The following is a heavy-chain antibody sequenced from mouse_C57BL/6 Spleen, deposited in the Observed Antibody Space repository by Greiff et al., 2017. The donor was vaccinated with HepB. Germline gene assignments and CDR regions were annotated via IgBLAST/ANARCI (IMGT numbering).Heavy chain of an antibody. J-gene: IGHJ1*03. CDR3: ATYYRYFDV. CDR2: IDPSDSYT. V-gene: IGHV1-69*01. CDR1: GYTFTSYW. Sequence: VQLQQSGAELVMPGASVKLSCKASGYTFTSYWMHWVKQRPGQGLEWIGEIDPSDSYTNYNQKFKGKSTLTVDKSSSTAYMQLSSLTSEDSAVYYCATYYRYFDVWGTGTTVTVSS.